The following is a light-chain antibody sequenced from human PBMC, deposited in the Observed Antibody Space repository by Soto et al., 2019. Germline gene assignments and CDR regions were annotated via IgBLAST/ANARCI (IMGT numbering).Light chain of an antibody. Sequence: DIVMTQSPDSLAVSLGERATINCKSSQSVLYSSNNKNYLAWYQQKPRQPPKLLIYWASTRESGVPDRFSGSWSGTDFTLTVSSLQAEDVAVYYCQQYYSTPLAFGQGTKVEIK. CDR2: WAS. CDR3: QQYYSTPLA. V-gene: IGKV4-1*01. CDR1: QSVLYSSNNKNY. J-gene: IGKJ1*01.